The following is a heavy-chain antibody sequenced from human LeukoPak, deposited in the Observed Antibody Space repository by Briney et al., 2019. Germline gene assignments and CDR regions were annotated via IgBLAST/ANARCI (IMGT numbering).Heavy chain of an antibody. CDR2: ISRTGNSI. CDR1: GFTLSSYG. V-gene: IGHV3-48*03. CDR3: ARGPYSSNWYVDY. D-gene: IGHD6-13*01. Sequence: GGSLRLSCAASGFTLSSYGMNWVRLAPGKGLDWISYISRTGNSIYYADSVKGRFTISRDSAKNSLYLRMNSLRAEDTAVYYCARGPYSSNWYVDYWGQGTLVTVAS. J-gene: IGHJ4*02.